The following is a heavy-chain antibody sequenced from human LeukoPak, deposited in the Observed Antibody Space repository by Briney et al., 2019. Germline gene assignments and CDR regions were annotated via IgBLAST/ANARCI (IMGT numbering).Heavy chain of an antibody. J-gene: IGHJ4*02. Sequence: GGPLRLSCAASRFIFSNYAMRWVRQAPGKGLEWVSGISGSGDSTYYADSVKGRFTISRDNSKNTLYLQMNSLRAEDTAVYYCARRSGIAVAGAFDYWGQGTLVTVSS. CDR3: ARRSGIAVAGAFDY. D-gene: IGHD6-19*01. CDR2: ISGSGDST. CDR1: RFIFSNYA. V-gene: IGHV3-23*01.